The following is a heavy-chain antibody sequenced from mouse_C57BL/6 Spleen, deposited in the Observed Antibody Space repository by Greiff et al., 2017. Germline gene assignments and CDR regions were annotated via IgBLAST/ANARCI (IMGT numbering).Heavy chain of an antibody. V-gene: IGHV1-61*01. J-gene: IGHJ2*01. CDR3: ARAEYFDY. Sequence: VQLQQSGAELVRPGSSVKLSCKASGYTFTSYWMDWVKQRPGQGLEWIGNIYPSDSETHYNQKFKDKATLTVDKSSSTAYMQLSSLTSEDSAVYYCARAEYFDYWGKGTTLTVAS. CDR2: IYPSDSET. CDR1: GYTFTSYW.